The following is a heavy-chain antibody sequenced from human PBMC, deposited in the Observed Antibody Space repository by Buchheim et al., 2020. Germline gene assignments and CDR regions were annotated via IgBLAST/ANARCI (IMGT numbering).Heavy chain of an antibody. V-gene: IGHV1-46*03. CDR3: AREVAYCGGDCSGGYYGMDV. CDR2: INPSGGST. CDR1: GYTFTSYY. D-gene: IGHD2-21*01. J-gene: IGHJ6*02. Sequence: QVQLVQSGAEVKKPGASVKVSCKASGYTFTSYYMHWVRQAPGQGLEWMGIINPSGGSTSYAQKFQGRVTMTRDTSTSTGYMELSSLRSEDTAVYYCAREVAYCGGDCSGGYYGMDVWGQGTT.